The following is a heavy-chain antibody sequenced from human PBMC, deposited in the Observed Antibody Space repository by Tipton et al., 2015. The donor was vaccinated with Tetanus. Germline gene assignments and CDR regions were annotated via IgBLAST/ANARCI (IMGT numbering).Heavy chain of an antibody. J-gene: IGHJ4*02. CDR3: ARDRDGDYAAFDY. V-gene: IGHV3-66*01. CDR1: GFTVSNNH. D-gene: IGHD4-17*01. Sequence: SLRLSCAASGFTVSNNHMSWVRQAPGKGLEWVSIIYGDGAISYADSVKGRFTISRDNSKDTLYLQMNSLRAEDTAVYYCARDRDGDYAAFDYWGQGTLVTVSS. CDR2: IYGDGAI.